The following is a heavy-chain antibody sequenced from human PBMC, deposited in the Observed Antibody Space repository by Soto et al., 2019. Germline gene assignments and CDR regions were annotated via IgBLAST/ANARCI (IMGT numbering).Heavy chain of an antibody. CDR3: ARESDIVVVPAAVLSY. CDR1: GFTFSSYG. D-gene: IGHD2-2*01. Sequence: QVQLVQSGGGVVQPGRSRRLSCAASGFTFSSYGMHGVRQAPGKGPEWVAVIWYDGSNKSYADSLKGRFTISRDNSKNTRYLQMNSLRAEDTAVYYCARESDIVVVPAAVLSYWGQGTLVTVSS. CDR2: IWYDGSNK. J-gene: IGHJ4*02. V-gene: IGHV3-33*01.